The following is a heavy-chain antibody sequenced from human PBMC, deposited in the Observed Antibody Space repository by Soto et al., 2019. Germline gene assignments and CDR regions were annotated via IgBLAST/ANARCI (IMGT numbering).Heavy chain of an antibody. D-gene: IGHD3-16*02. Sequence: ASVKVSCKASGYTFTSYGISWVRQAPGQGLEWMGWISAYNGNTNYAQKLQGRVTMTTGTSTSTAYMELRSLRSDDTAVYYCARVTSITFGGVIVNYYYYYMDVWGKGTTVTVSS. J-gene: IGHJ6*03. V-gene: IGHV1-18*01. CDR1: GYTFTSYG. CDR3: ARVTSITFGGVIVNYYYYYMDV. CDR2: ISAYNGNT.